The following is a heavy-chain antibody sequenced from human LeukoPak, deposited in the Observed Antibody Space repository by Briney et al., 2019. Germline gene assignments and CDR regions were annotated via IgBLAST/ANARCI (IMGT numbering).Heavy chain of an antibody. Sequence: SQTLSLTCAVSGGSISSGGYSWSRIRQPPGKGLEWIGYIYHSGSTYYNPSLKSRVTISVDRSKNQFSLKLSSVTAADTAVYYCAVAVMRYYFDYWGQGTLVTVSS. D-gene: IGHD3-22*01. CDR1: GGSISSGGYS. CDR2: IYHSGST. V-gene: IGHV4-30-2*01. J-gene: IGHJ4*02. CDR3: AVAVMRYYFDY.